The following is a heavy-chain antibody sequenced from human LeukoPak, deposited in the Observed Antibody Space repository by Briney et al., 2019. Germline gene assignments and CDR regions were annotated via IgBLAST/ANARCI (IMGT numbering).Heavy chain of an antibody. J-gene: IGHJ4*02. Sequence: SETLSLTCTVSGGSISSYYWSWIRQPPGKGLEWIGYIYYSGSTNYNPSLKRRVTISVDTSKNQFSLKLSSVTAADTAVYYCARQTRTTGTSNFDYWGQGTLVTVSS. CDR1: GGSISSYY. CDR3: ARQTRTTGTSNFDY. D-gene: IGHD1-1*01. CDR2: IYYSGST. V-gene: IGHV4-59*08.